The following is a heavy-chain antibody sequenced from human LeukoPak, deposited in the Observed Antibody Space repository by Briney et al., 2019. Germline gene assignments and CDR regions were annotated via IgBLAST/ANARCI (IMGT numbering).Heavy chain of an antibody. V-gene: IGHV4-31*03. Sequence: KPSETLSLTCTVSGGSITSGGYYWRCIRQHPGTRLEWIGYIYYSGSTYYNPSLKSRVTISVDTSKNQFSLKLSSVTAADTAVYYCARGGITIFGVVANWFDPWGQGTLVTVSP. D-gene: IGHD3-3*01. J-gene: IGHJ5*02. CDR3: ARGGITIFGVVANWFDP. CDR2: IYYSGST. CDR1: GGSITSGGYY.